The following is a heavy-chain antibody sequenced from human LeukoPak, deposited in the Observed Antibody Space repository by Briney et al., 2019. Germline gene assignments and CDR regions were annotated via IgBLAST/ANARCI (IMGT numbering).Heavy chain of an antibody. J-gene: IGHJ4*02. CDR3: AREGGPYRPLDY. Sequence: PSETLSLTCTVSGGSISSGGYYWSWIRQHPGKGLEWIGYIYYSGSTNYNPSLKSRVAISVDKSENHISLKLTSVTAADTAVYYCAREGGPYRPLDYSGQGTLVTVAS. CDR2: IYYSGST. CDR1: GGSISSGGYY. V-gene: IGHV4-31*03.